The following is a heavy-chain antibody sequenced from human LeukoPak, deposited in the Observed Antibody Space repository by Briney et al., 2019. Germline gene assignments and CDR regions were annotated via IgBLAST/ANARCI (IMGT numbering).Heavy chain of an antibody. J-gene: IGHJ4*02. CDR3: AKHPNYDILTGYYKNIDY. CDR2: ITSSSSYI. V-gene: IGHV3-21*04. D-gene: IGHD3-9*01. Sequence: AGGSLRLSCAASGFTFSGYSMNWVRQAPGKGLEWVSSITSSSSYIYYADSVKGRFTISRDNAKNSLYLQMNSLRAEDTAVYYCAKHPNYDILTGYYKNIDYWGQGTLVTVSS. CDR1: GFTFSGYS.